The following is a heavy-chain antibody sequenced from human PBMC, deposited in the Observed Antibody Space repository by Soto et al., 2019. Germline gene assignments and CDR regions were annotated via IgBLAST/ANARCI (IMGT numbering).Heavy chain of an antibody. J-gene: IGHJ5*02. V-gene: IGHV3-23*01. D-gene: IGHD2-15*01. CDR1: GFTFSSYA. CDR3: AKASPLARVVVAATPQYNWFDP. CDR2: ISGSGGST. Sequence: GGSLRLSCAASGFTFSSYAMSWVRQAPGKGLEWVSAISGSGGSTYYADSVKGRFTISRDNSKNTLCLQMNSLEAEDTAGYYCAKASPLARVVVAATPQYNWFDPWGQGTLVTVSS.